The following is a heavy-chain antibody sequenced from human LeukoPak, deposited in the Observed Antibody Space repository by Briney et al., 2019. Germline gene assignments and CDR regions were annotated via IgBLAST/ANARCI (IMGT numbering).Heavy chain of an antibody. D-gene: IGHD3-16*01. CDR3: AYTNNLKY. V-gene: IGHV3-7*01. CDR2: IKHDGSEK. CDR1: GLTLSGQW. Sequence: GGSLRLSCAASGLTLSGQWMNWVRQAPGQGLGWVANIKHDGSEKYYVDSVKGRFTISRDDAKNSLSLQMNSVRAEDTAVYYCAYTNNLKYWGQGTLVTVSS. J-gene: IGHJ4*02.